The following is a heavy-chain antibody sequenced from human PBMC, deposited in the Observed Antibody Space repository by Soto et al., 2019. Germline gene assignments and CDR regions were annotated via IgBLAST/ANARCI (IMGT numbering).Heavy chain of an antibody. J-gene: IGHJ4*02. CDR1: GFTFISFT. D-gene: IGHD6-19*01. Sequence: QVQLVESGGGVVQPGRSLRLSCAASGFTFISFTMHWVRQAPGKGLEWVAVISYDENNRYYADSVKGRFTISRDNSKNTLYLQMNSLRAEDTAVYYCARSIAVAGTPEFDYWGQGTLVTVSS. V-gene: IGHV3-30-3*01. CDR3: ARSIAVAGTPEFDY. CDR2: ISYDENNR.